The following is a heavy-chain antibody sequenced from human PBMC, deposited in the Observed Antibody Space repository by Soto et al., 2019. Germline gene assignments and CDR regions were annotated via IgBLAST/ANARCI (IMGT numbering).Heavy chain of an antibody. CDR3: AKADWGAASLRFDY. J-gene: IGHJ4*02. CDR1: GFSFRTYA. Sequence: EVQLLQSGGGLVQPGGSLRLSCVGSGFSFRTYAMSWVRQAPGKGLEWVAGITGTGSSADYADSVKGRFTISRDNSKTTLYLHLKNLRADDPAVFYCAKADWGAASLRFDYWGQGTLVTVSS. CDR2: ITGTGSSA. V-gene: IGHV3-23*01. D-gene: IGHD7-27*01.